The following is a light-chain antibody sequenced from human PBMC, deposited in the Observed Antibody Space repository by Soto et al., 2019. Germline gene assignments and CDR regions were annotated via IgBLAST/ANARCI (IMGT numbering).Light chain of an antibody. Sequence: DIQMTQSPSSLSASVGDRVTITCRASQSISSYLNWYQQKPGKAPKLLIYAASSLQSGVPSRFSGRGSGTDFTLTISSLQPEDFATYYCQQSYSTPWTFGQGTQVDIK. CDR2: AAS. V-gene: IGKV1-39*01. CDR3: QQSYSTPWT. J-gene: IGKJ1*01. CDR1: QSISSY.